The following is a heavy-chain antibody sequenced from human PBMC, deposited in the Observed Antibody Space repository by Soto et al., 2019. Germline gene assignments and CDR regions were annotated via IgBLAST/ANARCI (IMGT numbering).Heavy chain of an antibody. CDR1: GFTFSSSA. CDR2: ISGSGGST. V-gene: IGHV3-23*01. J-gene: IGHJ4*02. Sequence: PGGSLRLSCAASGFTFSSSAMSWVRQAPGKGLEWVSAISGSGGSTYYADSVKGRFPISRDNPKNTLYLQMNSLRAEDTAVYYCARSTLGCCSSTSCPPGYWGQGTLVTVSS. D-gene: IGHD2-2*01. CDR3: ARSTLGCCSSTSCPPGY.